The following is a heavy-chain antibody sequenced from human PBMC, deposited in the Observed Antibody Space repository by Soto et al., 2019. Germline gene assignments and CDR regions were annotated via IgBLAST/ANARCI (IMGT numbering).Heavy chain of an antibody. V-gene: IGHV3-73*01. Sequence: VQLVESGGGLVQPGGSLKLSCAASGFTFSGSAMHWVRQASGKGLEWVGRIRSKANSYATAYAASVKGRFTISRDDSKNTAYLQMNSLKTEDTAVYHCSRLTIFGVLNGGQGTLVTVSS. J-gene: IGHJ4*02. CDR1: GFTFSGSA. CDR2: IRSKANSYAT. CDR3: SRLTIFGVLN. D-gene: IGHD3-3*01.